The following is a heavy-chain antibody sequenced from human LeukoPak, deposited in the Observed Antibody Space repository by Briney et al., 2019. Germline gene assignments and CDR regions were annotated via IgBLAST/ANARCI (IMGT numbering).Heavy chain of an antibody. CDR1: SGSISTSNYY. V-gene: IGHV4-39*07. CDR2: IFYSGST. J-gene: IGHJ6*03. Sequence: SETLSLTCTVSSGSISTSNYYWGWVRQPPGRALEWIGNIFYSGSTYDSPSLKSRVTISLDTSRNQFSLKLNSVTAADTAVYYCASPGNYYYYMDVWGKGTTVTVSS. CDR3: ASPGNYYYYMDV. D-gene: IGHD1-26*01.